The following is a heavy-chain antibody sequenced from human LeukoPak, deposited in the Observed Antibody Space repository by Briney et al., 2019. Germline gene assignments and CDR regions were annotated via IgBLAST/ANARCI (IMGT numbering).Heavy chain of an antibody. Sequence: GGSLRLACAASGFTFSSYTMHWVRQAPGKRLQSVSAITSNGGYTHYADSVKGRFTISRDNSRNALFLQMGGLRIEDMAVYYCARVKMGATVSDYYYYYMDVWGKGTTVTVSS. J-gene: IGHJ6*03. D-gene: IGHD1-26*01. CDR2: ITSNGGYT. CDR1: GFTFSSYT. CDR3: ARVKMGATVSDYYYYYMDV. V-gene: IGHV3-64*02.